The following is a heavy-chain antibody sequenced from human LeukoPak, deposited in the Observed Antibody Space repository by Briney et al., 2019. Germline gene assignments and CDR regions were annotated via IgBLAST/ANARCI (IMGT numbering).Heavy chain of an antibody. V-gene: IGHV4-39*07. CDR3: ARARYSSSWYYYMDV. J-gene: IGHJ6*03. Sequence: SETLSLTCTVSGGSISSSSYYWGWIRQPPGKGLEWIGSIYYSGSTYYNPSLKSRVTISVDTSKNQFSLKMSSVTAADTAVYYCARARYSSSWYYYMDVWGKGTTVTVSS. CDR1: GGSISSSSYY. CDR2: IYYSGST. D-gene: IGHD6-13*01.